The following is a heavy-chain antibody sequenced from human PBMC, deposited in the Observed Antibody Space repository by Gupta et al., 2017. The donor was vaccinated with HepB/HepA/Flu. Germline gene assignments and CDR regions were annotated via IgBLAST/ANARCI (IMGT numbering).Heavy chain of an antibody. CDR2: INHSGTT. CDR1: GGPLRGYY. J-gene: IGHJ4*02. CDR3: TRVFGVPASVRVFDY. V-gene: IGHV4-34*01. Sequence: QVQLQQCGAGRLKPSETLSLTCGIYGGPLRGYYWSWIRQSPGKGLEWIGEINHSGTTNYNPTLKSRFTISVDTSKNQLFLTMNSVTAAEAAMYHCTRVFGVPASVRVFDYWGQGTLVTVSS. D-gene: IGHD2-2*01.